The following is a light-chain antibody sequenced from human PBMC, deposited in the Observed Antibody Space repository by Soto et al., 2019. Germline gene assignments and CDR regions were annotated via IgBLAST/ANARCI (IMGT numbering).Light chain of an antibody. CDR3: QQRSNWPGIT. CDR1: QSVSSN. CDR2: GAS. V-gene: IGKV3-15*01. J-gene: IGKJ5*01. Sequence: EIVMTQSPATLSVSPVERATLSCRASQSVSSNLAWYQQKPGQAPRLLIYGASTRATGIPARFSGSGSGTDFTLTISSLEPEDFAVYYCQQRSNWPGITFGQGTRLEI.